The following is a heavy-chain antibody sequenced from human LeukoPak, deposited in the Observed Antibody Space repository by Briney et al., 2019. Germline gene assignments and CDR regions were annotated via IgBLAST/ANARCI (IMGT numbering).Heavy chain of an antibody. Sequence: PGGSLRLSCAASGFTVSSNYMSWVRQAPGKGLEWVSVIYSGGSTYYADSVKGRFTISRDNSKNTLYLQMNSLRAEDTAVYYCARSSGLNDFDYWGQGTLVTVSS. V-gene: IGHV3-53*01. CDR2: IYSGGST. J-gene: IGHJ4*02. CDR1: GFTVSSNY. CDR3: ARSSGLNDFDY. D-gene: IGHD3-22*01.